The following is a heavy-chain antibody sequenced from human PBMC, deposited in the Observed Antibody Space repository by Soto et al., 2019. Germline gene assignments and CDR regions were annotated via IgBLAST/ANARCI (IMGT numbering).Heavy chain of an antibody. CDR3: ARPTQYCSAGTCYSCASDY. Sequence: QVQVVESGGGLVRPGGSLRLSCAATGFTFSDYYMSWIRQAPGKGLEWLVDISKTAGTVHYADSVKGRFSISRDNARNSLFLQLNSLRVEDTAVYYCARPTQYCSAGTCYSCASDYWGQGTLVTVSS. CDR2: ISKTAGTV. V-gene: IGHV3-11*01. D-gene: IGHD2-15*01. CDR1: GFTFSDYY. J-gene: IGHJ4*02.